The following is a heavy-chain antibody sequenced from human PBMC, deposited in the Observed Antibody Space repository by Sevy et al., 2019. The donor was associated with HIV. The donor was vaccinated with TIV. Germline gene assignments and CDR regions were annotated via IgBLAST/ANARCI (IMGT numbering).Heavy chain of an antibody. D-gene: IGHD6-13*01. J-gene: IGHJ6*02. CDR2: IEQDGSQK. CDR1: GFTFSSYW. CDR3: ARVRRDPYRSSWYAVEYYYYGMDV. Sequence: GGFLRLSCAASGFTFSSYWMSWVRQAPGKGLEWVANIEQDGSQKYYVDSVKGRFTISRDNAKKSLYLQMNSLRAEDTAVYYCARVRRDPYRSSWYAVEYYYYGMDVWGQGTTVTVSS. V-gene: IGHV3-7*01.